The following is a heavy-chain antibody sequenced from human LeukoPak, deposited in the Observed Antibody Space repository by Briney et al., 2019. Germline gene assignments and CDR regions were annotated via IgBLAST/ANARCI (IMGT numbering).Heavy chain of an antibody. CDR2: IRYDGSNK. CDR3: AKGGYYGSGVLRGYYYYMDV. D-gene: IGHD3-10*01. Sequence: GGSLRLSCAASGFTFSSYGMHWVRQAPGKGLEWVAFIRYDGSNKYYADSVKGRFTISRDNSKNTLYLQMNSLRAEDTAVYYCAKGGYYGSGVLRGYYYYMDVWGKGTTVTVSS. CDR1: GFTFSSYG. V-gene: IGHV3-30*02. J-gene: IGHJ6*03.